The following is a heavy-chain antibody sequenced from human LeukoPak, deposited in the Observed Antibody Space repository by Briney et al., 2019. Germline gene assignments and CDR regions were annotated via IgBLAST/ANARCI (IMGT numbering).Heavy chain of an antibody. Sequence: GGSLRLSCAASGFTFSSYSMNWVRQAPGKGLEWVSYISSSSSTIYYADSVKGRFTISRDNAKNSLYLQMNSLRAEDTAVYYCARGAGAAGATQIDYWGQGTLVAVSS. CDR1: GFTFSSYS. CDR2: ISSSSSTI. V-gene: IGHV3-48*04. CDR3: ARGAGAAGATQIDY. J-gene: IGHJ4*02. D-gene: IGHD1-26*01.